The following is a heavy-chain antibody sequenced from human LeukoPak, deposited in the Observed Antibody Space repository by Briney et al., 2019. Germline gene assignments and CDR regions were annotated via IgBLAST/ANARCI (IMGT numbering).Heavy chain of an antibody. CDR1: GFTFSSYW. J-gene: IGHJ4*02. D-gene: IGHD7-27*01. Sequence: GGSLRLSCAASGFTFSSYWINWVRQAPGEGLEWVANIKQDGSEKYYVDSVKGRFTISRDNAKNSLYLQMDSLRAEDTAVYYCARNWGSLDYWGQGTLVTVSS. CDR3: ARNWGSLDY. CDR2: IKQDGSEK. V-gene: IGHV3-7*04.